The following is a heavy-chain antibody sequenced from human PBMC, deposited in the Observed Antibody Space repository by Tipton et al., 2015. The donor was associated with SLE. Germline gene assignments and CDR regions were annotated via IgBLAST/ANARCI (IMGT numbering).Heavy chain of an antibody. CDR1: GYTFTGYY. J-gene: IGHJ3*02. D-gene: IGHD4-17*01. CDR3: ARGQRFYGDTSAFEI. Sequence: QSGPEVKKPGASVKVSCKASGYTFTGYYIHWVRQAPGQGLEWMGWINPNSGVTKFAQRFPGRVSMTRDTSISTAYMELYSLTSGDTAVYFCARGQRFYGDTSAFEIWGQGTMVTVS. V-gene: IGHV1-2*02. CDR2: INPNSGVT.